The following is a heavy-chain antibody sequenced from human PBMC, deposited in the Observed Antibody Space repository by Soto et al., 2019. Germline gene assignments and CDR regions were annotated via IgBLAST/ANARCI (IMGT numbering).Heavy chain of an antibody. CDR3: ARASGWYLDNGMDV. D-gene: IGHD6-19*01. CDR2: VSSSGSTI. V-gene: IGHV3-48*03. CDR1: GFTFSSYE. Sequence: GGSLRLSCAASGFTFSSYEMNWVRQAPGKGLEWVSYVSSSGSTIYYADSVKGRFTISRDNAKNSLYLQMNSLRAEDTAVYYWARASGWYLDNGMDVWGQGTRVTVSS. J-gene: IGHJ6*02.